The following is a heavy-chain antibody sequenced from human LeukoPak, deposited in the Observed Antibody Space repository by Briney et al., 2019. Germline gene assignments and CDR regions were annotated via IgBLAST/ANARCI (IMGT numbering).Heavy chain of an antibody. V-gene: IGHV1-69*05. Sequence: SVKVSCKASGGTFSSYAISWVRQAPGQGLECMGRIIPIFGTANYAQKFQGRVTITTDESTSTAYMELSSLRSEDTAVYYCARVGCSGGSCYPRFDPWGQGTLVTVSS. CDR3: ARVGCSGGSCYPRFDP. D-gene: IGHD2-15*01. CDR1: GGTFSSYA. J-gene: IGHJ5*02. CDR2: IIPIFGTA.